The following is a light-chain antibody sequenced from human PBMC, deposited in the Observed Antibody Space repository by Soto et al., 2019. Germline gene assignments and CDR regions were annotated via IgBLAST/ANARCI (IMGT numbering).Light chain of an antibody. Sequence: AIRMTQSPSSFSASRGDRVTITCRASQGISSYLAWYQQKPGKAPKLLIYAASTLQSGVPSRFSGSGSGTDFTLTISSLQPEDFATYYCQQSYSTPTFGQGTKVDI. CDR3: QQSYSTPT. J-gene: IGKJ1*01. CDR2: AAS. V-gene: IGKV1-8*01. CDR1: QGISSY.